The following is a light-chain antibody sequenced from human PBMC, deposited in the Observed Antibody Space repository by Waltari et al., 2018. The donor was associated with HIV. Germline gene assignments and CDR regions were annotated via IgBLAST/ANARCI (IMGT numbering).Light chain of an antibody. CDR3: AAWGNSLSLL. CDR2: RNN. J-gene: IGLJ2*01. Sequence: SVLTHPPPASGTPGQRVTFTCSATTSNIGSNYVYWYQHLPGTAPKLLLYRNNQRPSGVPDRFSGSKSGISASLAISGLRSEDEADYYCAAWGNSLSLLFGGGTKLTVL. V-gene: IGLV1-47*01. CDR1: TSNIGSNY.